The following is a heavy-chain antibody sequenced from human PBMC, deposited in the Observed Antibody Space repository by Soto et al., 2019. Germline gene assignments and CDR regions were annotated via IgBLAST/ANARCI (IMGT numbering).Heavy chain of an antibody. D-gene: IGHD3-16*02. CDR1: GFTFSSYS. CDR3: ARVSPYDYVWGSYRYTGSLDY. V-gene: IGHV3-21*01. J-gene: IGHJ4*02. Sequence: GGSLRLSCAASGFTFSSYSMNWVRQAPGKGLEWVSSISSSSSYIYYADSVKGRFTISRDNAKNSLYLQMNSLRAEDTAVYYCARVSPYDYVWGSYRYTGSLDYWGQGTLVTV. CDR2: ISSSSSYI.